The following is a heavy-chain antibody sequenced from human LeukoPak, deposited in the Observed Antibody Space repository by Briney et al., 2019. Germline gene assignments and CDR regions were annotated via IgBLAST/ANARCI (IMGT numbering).Heavy chain of an antibody. Sequence: GGSLRLSCAASGFTVSTNYMSWVRQAPGKGLEWVSVIYSGGSTYYTDSVKGRFTISRDNSKNTLYLQMNSLRAEDTAVYYCARGGEQLLASYYYYGMDVWGQGTTVTVSS. CDR3: ARGGEQLLASYYYYGMDV. CDR2: IYSGGST. V-gene: IGHV3-66*02. J-gene: IGHJ6*02. D-gene: IGHD6-13*01. CDR1: GFTVSTNY.